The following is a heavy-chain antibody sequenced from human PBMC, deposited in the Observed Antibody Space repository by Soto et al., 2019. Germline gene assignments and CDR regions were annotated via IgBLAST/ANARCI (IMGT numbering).Heavy chain of an antibody. CDR2: IDPSDSYN. CDR3: ASSRTRYNWFDP. Sequence: ECLKTSFQGSGYSFTSYWISWVRQIPGKGLEWMGRIDPSDSYNNYSPSFQGHVTISADKSISTAYLQWSSLKASDTAMYYCASSRTRYNWFDPWGQVTPVTVSP. V-gene: IGHV5-10-1*01. J-gene: IGHJ5*02. CDR1: GYSFTSYW. D-gene: IGHD2-2*01.